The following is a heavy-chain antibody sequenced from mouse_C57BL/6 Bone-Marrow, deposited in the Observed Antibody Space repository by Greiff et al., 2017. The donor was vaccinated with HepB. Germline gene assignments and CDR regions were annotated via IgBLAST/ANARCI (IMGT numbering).Heavy chain of an antibody. CDR1: GYTFTDYE. CDR3: ARYSNYLLV. V-gene: IGHV1-15*01. J-gene: IGHJ1*03. Sequence: QVQLQQSGAELVRPGASVTLSCKASGYTFTDYEMHWVKQTPVHGLEWIGAIDPETGGTAYNQKFKDKATLTADKSSSTAYMQLSSLTYEDSAVYYCARYSNYLLVWGTGTTVTVSS. D-gene: IGHD2-5*01. CDR2: IDPETGGT.